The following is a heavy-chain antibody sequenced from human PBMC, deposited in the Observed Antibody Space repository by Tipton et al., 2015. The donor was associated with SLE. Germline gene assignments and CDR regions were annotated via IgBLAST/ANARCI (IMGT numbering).Heavy chain of an antibody. J-gene: IGHJ4*02. CDR1: GFTFSSYA. Sequence: SLRLSCAASGFTFSSYAMSWVRQAPGKGLEWVSAISGSGGSTYYADSVKGRFTISRDNSKNTQYLQMNSLRAEDTAVYYCAKKARVVVVAATDYWGQGTLVAVSS. CDR2: ISGSGGST. D-gene: IGHD2-15*01. V-gene: IGHV3-23*01. CDR3: AKKARVVVVAATDY.